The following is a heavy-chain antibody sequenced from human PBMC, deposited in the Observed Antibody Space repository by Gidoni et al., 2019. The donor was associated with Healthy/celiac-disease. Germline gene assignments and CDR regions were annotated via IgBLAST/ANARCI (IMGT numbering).Heavy chain of an antibody. V-gene: IGHV3-7*01. CDR3: ARVVMAHDSSGYYYSSFDY. CDR1: GFTFSIYG. CDR2: IKQDGSEK. D-gene: IGHD3-22*01. Sequence: EVQLVESGGGLVQPGGSLRLSCAASGFTFSIYGLCWVRQAAGKGLEWVANIKQDGSEKYYVDSVKGRFNISRDNAKNSLYLQMNSLRAEDTAVYYCARVVMAHDSSGYYYSSFDYWGQGTLVTVSS. J-gene: IGHJ4*02.